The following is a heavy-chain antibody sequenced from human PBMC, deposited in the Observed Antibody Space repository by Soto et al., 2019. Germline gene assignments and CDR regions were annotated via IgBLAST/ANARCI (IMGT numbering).Heavy chain of an antibody. CDR2: ISSNGGST. V-gene: IGHV3-64*01. CDR1: GFTFSSYA. Sequence: EVQLVESGGGLVQPGGSLRLSCAASGFTFSSYAMHWVRQAPGKGLEYVSAISSNGGSTNYANSVKGRFTISRDNSKNTFDFKRGGLRAEDMAVYYCARMGYGSGLPPSYYSGMDVWGQGTTVTASS. D-gene: IGHD3-10*01. J-gene: IGHJ6*02. CDR3: ARMGYGSGLPPSYYSGMDV.